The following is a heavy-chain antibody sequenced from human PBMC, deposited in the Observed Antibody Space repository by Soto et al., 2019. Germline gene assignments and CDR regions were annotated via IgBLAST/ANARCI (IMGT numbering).Heavy chain of an antibody. CDR2: ISSNGGST. D-gene: IGHD2-15*01. CDR3: ARSSATPYYYYYMDV. V-gene: IGHV3-64*01. CDR1: GFTFSSYA. Sequence: EVQLVESGGGLVQPGGSLRLSCAASGFTFSSYAMHWVRQAPGKGLEYVSAISSNGGSTYYANSVKGRFTISRDNSKNTLYLQMGSLRAEDMAVYYCARSSATPYYYYYMDVWGKGTTVTVSS. J-gene: IGHJ6*03.